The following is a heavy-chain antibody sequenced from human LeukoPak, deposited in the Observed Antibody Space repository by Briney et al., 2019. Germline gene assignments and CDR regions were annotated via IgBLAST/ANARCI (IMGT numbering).Heavy chain of an antibody. CDR3: ARDLTVPPYNWFDP. J-gene: IGHJ5*02. Sequence: PSETLSLTCTVSGASISSGNYYWSWIRQPAGRGLEWIGRIQTAGSTIYNPSLKSRVTMSLDTSKNQFSLNLGSVTAADTAIYYGARDLTVPPYNWFDPWGQGTLVTVSS. CDR1: GASISSGNYY. D-gene: IGHD4-17*01. CDR2: IQTAGST. V-gene: IGHV4-61*02.